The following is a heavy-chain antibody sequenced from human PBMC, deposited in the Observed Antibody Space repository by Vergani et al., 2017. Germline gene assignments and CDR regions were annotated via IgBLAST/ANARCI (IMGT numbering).Heavy chain of an antibody. V-gene: IGHV4-59*01. Sequence: QVQLQESGPGLVKPSETLSLTCTVSGGSISSYYWSWIRQPPGKGLEWIGYIYYSGITNYNPSLKSRVTISVETSKNQFSLKLISVTAADTAVYYCARLEGIAVAGYYYYMDVWGKGTTVTVSS. CDR1: GGSISSYY. J-gene: IGHJ6*03. D-gene: IGHD6-19*01. CDR2: IYYSGIT. CDR3: ARLEGIAVAGYYYYMDV.